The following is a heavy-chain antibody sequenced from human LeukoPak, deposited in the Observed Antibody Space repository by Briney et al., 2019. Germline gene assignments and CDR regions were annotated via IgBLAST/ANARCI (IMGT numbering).Heavy chain of an antibody. Sequence: NPSQTLSLTCTVSGGSISGGGYYWSWIRQHPGKGLEWIGYIYYSGSTYYNPSLKSRVTISVDTSKNQFSLKLSSVTAADTAVYYCARGYYDYVWGSYRPPDAFDIWGQGTMVTVSS. D-gene: IGHD3-16*02. CDR3: ARGYYDYVWGSYRPPDAFDI. J-gene: IGHJ3*02. CDR1: GGSISGGGYY. V-gene: IGHV4-31*03. CDR2: IYYSGST.